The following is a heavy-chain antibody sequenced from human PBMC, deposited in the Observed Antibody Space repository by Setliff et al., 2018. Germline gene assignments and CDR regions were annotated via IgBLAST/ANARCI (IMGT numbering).Heavy chain of an antibody. CDR1: GGSISSSY. CDR2: IYYSGST. CDR3: ASRTTGPGGWFDY. D-gene: IGHD1-1*01. V-gene: IGHV4-59*08. J-gene: IGHJ5*01. Sequence: SETLSLTCTVSGGSISSSYWSWIRQPPGKGLEWIGYIYYSGSTNYNPSLKSRVTISVDASKNQFSLRLTSVTAADTAIYYCASRTTGPGGWFDYWGQGALVTVSS.